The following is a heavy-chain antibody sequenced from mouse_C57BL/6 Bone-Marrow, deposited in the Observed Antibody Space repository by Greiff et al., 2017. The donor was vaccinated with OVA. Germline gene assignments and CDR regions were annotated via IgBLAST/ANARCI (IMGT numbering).Heavy chain of an antibody. V-gene: IGHV2-2*01. CDR1: GFSLTSYG. J-gene: IGHJ1*03. CDR3: ARRGYWYFDV. Sequence: VKLVESGPGLVQPSQSLSITCTVSGFSLTSYGVHWVRQSPGKGLEWMGVIWSGGSTDYTAAFISRLSISKYNSKSQVFFKMNSLQADDTAIYYCARRGYWYFDVWGTGTTVTVSS. CDR2: IWSGGST.